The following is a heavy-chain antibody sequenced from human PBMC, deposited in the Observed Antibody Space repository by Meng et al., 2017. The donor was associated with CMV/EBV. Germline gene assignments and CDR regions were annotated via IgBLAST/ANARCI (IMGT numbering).Heavy chain of an antibody. V-gene: IGHV3-21*06. CDR1: GFTFNSYS. J-gene: IGHJ4*02. CDR3: VSEPYDTLTGLPGWYFDT. Sequence: GESLKISCAAFGFTFNSYSMNWVRQAPGKGLEWVSSISSSGSWIYYADSVRGRFSISRDNAKNSLYLQMNSLRAEDTAVYYCVSEPYDTLTGLPGWYFDTWGQGALVTVSS. D-gene: IGHD3-9*01. CDR2: ISSSGSWI.